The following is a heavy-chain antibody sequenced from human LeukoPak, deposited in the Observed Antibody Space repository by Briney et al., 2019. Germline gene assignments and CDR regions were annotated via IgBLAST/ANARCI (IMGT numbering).Heavy chain of an antibody. CDR3: ARDDDYYDSSGYYS. Sequence: SETLSLTCTVSGGSISSGSYYWSWIRQPAGKGLEWIRRIYTSGCTNYNPSLTSRVTISVDTSKNQFSLKLSSVTAADTAVYDCARDDDYYDSSGYYSWGQGTLVTVSS. CDR1: GGSISSGSYY. D-gene: IGHD3-22*01. J-gene: IGHJ4*02. V-gene: IGHV4-61*02. CDR2: IYTSGCT.